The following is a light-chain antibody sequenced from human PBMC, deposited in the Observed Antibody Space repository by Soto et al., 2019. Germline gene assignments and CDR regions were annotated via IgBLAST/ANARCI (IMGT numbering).Light chain of an antibody. Sequence: QSVLTQPASVSGSPGQSITISRTGTSSDVGGDNYVSWYQQHPGKAPKLMIYDVGNRPSGVSNRFSGSKSGNTASLTISGLQAEDEADYYCSSYTSSSTLVFGGGTQLTVL. V-gene: IGLV2-14*01. J-gene: IGLJ2*01. CDR2: DVG. CDR1: SSDVGGDNY. CDR3: SSYTSSSTLV.